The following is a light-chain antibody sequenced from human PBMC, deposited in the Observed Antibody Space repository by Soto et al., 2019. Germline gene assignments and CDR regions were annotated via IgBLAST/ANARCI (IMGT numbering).Light chain of an antibody. Sequence: DIQMTQSPSSLSASVGDRVTITCRASQSISSYLNWYQQKPGKAPKLLIYAASSLQSGVPSRFSGSGSGTDFTLTISCLQPEDFATYYCQQSYSTPWTFGQGTK. CDR3: QQSYSTPWT. V-gene: IGKV1-39*01. CDR1: QSISSY. J-gene: IGKJ1*01. CDR2: AAS.